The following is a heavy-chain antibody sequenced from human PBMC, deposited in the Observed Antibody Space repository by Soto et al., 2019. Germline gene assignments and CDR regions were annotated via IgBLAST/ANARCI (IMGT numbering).Heavy chain of an antibody. D-gene: IGHD7-27*01. CDR2: IWYDGSNK. Sequence: QVQLVESGGGVVQPGRSLRLSCAASGFTFSSYGMHWVRQAPGKGLEWVAVIWYDGSNKYYADSVKGRFTIFRDNSKNTLYLQMNSLRAEDTAVYYCAVSGDYYYGMDVWGQGTTVTVSS. CDR1: GFTFSSYG. J-gene: IGHJ6*02. CDR3: AVSGDYYYGMDV. V-gene: IGHV3-33*01.